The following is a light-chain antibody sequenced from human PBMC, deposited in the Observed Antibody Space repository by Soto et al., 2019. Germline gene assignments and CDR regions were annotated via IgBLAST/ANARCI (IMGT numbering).Light chain of an antibody. J-gene: IGLJ1*01. Sequence: QYALTQPASVSGSPGQSITISCTETSSDVGSYNLVSWYQQHPGEAPKLMIYEGTQRPSGVSNRFSGSKSGNTASLTISGLQAEDEADYYCCSYAGSSTFVFGSGTKVTVL. CDR2: EGT. CDR3: CSYAGSSTFV. CDR1: SSDVGSYNL. V-gene: IGLV2-23*03.